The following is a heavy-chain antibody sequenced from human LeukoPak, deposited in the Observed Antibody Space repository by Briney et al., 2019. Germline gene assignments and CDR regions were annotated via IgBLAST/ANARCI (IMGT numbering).Heavy chain of an antibody. CDR1: GFTFSDPY. CDR3: AREARLGSTGTSSAFDI. J-gene: IGHJ3*02. D-gene: IGHD1-1*01. V-gene: IGHV3-11*01. Sequence: PGGSLRLSCAASGFTFSDPYMSWIRQAPGKXXXXXXXXXGXXXXXXYXXXXXXXFXXXXXXANNSLYLQMNSLRPEDTAVYYCAREARLGSTGTSSAFDIWGQGAMVVVSS. CDR2: XXGXXXXX.